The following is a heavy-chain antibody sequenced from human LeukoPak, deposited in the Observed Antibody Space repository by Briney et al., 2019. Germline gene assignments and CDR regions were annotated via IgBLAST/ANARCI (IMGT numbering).Heavy chain of an antibody. CDR3: ARGRRSGWYFDY. D-gene: IGHD6-19*01. J-gene: IGHJ4*02. V-gene: IGHV3-74*01. CDR2: INSDGSST. Sequence: HPGGSLRLSCAASGFTFSSYWMHWVRQAPGKGLVWVSRINSDGSSTSYADSVKGQFTISRDNAKNTLYLQMNSLRAEDTAVYYCARGRRSGWYFDYWGQGTLVTVSS. CDR1: GFTFSSYW.